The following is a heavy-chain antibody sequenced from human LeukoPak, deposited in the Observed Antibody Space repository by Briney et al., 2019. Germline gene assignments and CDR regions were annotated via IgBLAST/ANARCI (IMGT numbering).Heavy chain of an antibody. J-gene: IGHJ4*02. CDR1: GFTFSSYT. CDR3: ARADYASGSFDY. CDR2: ISSSISTI. Sequence: GGSLRLSRSASGFTFSSYTMKWVRQAPGKRLEWVPYISSSISTIYYADSVKGRFTISRDNAKNSLYLHMNSLRDEDTAVYYCARADYASGSFDYWGQGTLVTVSS. V-gene: IGHV3-48*02. D-gene: IGHD3-10*01.